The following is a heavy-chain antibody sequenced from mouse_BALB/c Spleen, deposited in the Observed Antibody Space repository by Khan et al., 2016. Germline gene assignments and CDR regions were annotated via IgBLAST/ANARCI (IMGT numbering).Heavy chain of an antibody. CDR3: ASYRYYFGSIRYFVV. D-gene: IGHD1-1*01. J-gene: IGHJ1*01. Sequence: QIQLVQSGPELKKPGKTVKISCKASGYTFTNYGMNWVKQAPGKGLKWMGWINTYSGESTYADDFKGRFAFSLETSANTAYLQINNLKNEDTATYFCASYRYYFGSIRYFVVWGAGTTVTVSS. V-gene: IGHV9-3-1*01. CDR1: GYTFTNYG. CDR2: INTYSGES.